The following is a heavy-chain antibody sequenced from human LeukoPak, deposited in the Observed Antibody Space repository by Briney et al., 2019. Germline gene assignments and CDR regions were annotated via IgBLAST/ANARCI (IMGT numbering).Heavy chain of an antibody. J-gene: IGHJ4*02. Sequence: PGGSLRLSCAASGFTFSSYAMHWVRQAPGKGLEWVAVISYDGSNKYYADSVKGRFTISRDNSKNTLYLQMNSLRAEDTAVYYCARDLGLYRGQGTLVTVSS. CDR1: GFTFSSYA. CDR2: ISYDGSNK. CDR3: ARDLGLY. V-gene: IGHV3-30-3*01. D-gene: IGHD3/OR15-3a*01.